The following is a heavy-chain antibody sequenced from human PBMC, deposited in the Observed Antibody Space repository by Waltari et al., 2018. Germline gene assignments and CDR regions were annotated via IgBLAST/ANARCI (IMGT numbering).Heavy chain of an antibody. V-gene: IGHV3-7*01. D-gene: IGHD6-13*01. CDR1: GFTFSSYW. CDR3: ARDGGRAAAAGY. J-gene: IGHJ4*02. Sequence: EVRLVESGGGLVQPGGSLRLSCAASGFTFSSYWMSWVRQAPGKGLVWVANRKEEGSEEYYVDSVKGRFTSSRDNAKNSLYLQMNNLRVEDTALYYCARDGGRAAAAGYWGQGTLVTVSS. CDR2: RKEEGSEE.